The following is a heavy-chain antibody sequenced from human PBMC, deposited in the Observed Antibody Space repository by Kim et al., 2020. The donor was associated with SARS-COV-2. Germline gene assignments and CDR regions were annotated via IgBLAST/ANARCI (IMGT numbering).Heavy chain of an antibody. V-gene: IGHV4-59*13. J-gene: IGHJ4*02. CDR1: GGSITKYY. CDR2: ISYSGFN. Sequence: SETLSLTCTVSGGSITKYYWTWIRQPPGKRLEFIGYISYSGFNNYSHSLRSRVTMSMDTSKNQFSLRLASVTPADTAIYYCARAETGPDLDYWGQGTLVTVSS. CDR3: ARAETGPDLDY. D-gene: IGHD3-9*01.